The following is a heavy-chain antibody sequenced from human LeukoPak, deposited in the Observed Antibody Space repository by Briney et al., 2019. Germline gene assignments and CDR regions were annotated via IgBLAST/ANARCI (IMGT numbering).Heavy chain of an antibody. D-gene: IGHD4-23*01. V-gene: IGHV4-34*01. J-gene: IGHJ4*02. CDR3: ARDPTTVVTVPYYFDF. CDR2: MNDRGTT. CDR1: GGSFTGYF. Sequence: SETLSLTCAVYGGSFTGYFWNWIRQSPGKGLEWIAEMNDRGTTNYNPLLKSRVTISVDTSKNQFSLKLTSVTAADTGVYYCARDPTTVVTVPYYFDFWGQGTPVTVSS.